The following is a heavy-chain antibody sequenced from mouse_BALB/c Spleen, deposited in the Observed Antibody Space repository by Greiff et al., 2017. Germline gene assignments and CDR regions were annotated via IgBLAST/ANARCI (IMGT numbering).Heavy chain of an antibody. Sequence: EVKLVESGGGLVKPGGSLKLSCAASGFTFSSYAMSWVRQSPEKRLEWVAEISSGGSYTYYPDTVTGRFTISRDNAKNTLYLEMSSLRSEDTAMYYCARDSDGPYAMDYWGQGTSVTVSS. J-gene: IGHJ4*01. CDR1: GFTFSSYA. CDR3: ARDSDGPYAMDY. V-gene: IGHV5-9-4*01. CDR2: ISSGGSYT. D-gene: IGHD2-3*01.